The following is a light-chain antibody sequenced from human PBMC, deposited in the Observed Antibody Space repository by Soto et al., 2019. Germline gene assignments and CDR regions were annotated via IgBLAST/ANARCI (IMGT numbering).Light chain of an antibody. CDR1: QRISGY. Sequence: EIVLTQSPATLSLSPGERATLSCRARQRISGYLAWYQQKPGQAPRLLIYDASNRAAGIPVRFSGSGSGTDYTLTITSLEPEDFAMYYCQQRSNWPWTFGQGTKVDIK. J-gene: IGKJ1*01. V-gene: IGKV3-11*01. CDR2: DAS. CDR3: QQRSNWPWT.